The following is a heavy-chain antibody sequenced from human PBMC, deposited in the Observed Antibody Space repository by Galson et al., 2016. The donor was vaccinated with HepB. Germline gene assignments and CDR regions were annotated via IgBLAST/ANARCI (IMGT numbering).Heavy chain of an antibody. D-gene: IGHD4-23*01. CDR1: GFTFSSYD. Sequence: SLRLSCAASGFTFSSYDMYWVRQATGKGLEWVSAIGTAGDIYYPGSVKGRFTISRENAKNSLYLQMNSLRAGDTAVYYCARAGAVTDYYGMDVWGQGTTVTVSS. CDR3: ARAGAVTDYYGMDV. V-gene: IGHV3-13*01. J-gene: IGHJ6*02. CDR2: IGTAGDI.